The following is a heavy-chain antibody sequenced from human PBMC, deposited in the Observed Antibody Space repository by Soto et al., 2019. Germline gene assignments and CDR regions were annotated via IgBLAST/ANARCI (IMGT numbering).Heavy chain of an antibody. CDR1: GGTFSSYA. CDR3: ARWGKDIVVVPAAIPYYYYYYGMDV. J-gene: IGHJ6*02. Sequence: ASVKVSCKVSGGTFSSYAISWVREGPGQGLECMGGIIPIFGTAKYAQKFQGRVTITADESTSTAYMELSSLRSEDTAVYYCARWGKDIVVVPAAIPYYYYYYGMDVWGQGTTVTVSS. CDR2: IIPIFGTA. D-gene: IGHD2-2*02. V-gene: IGHV1-69*13.